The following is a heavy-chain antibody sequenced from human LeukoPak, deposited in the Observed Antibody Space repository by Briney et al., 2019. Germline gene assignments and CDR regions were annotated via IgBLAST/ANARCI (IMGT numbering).Heavy chain of an antibody. D-gene: IGHD6-13*01. CDR1: GYTFTSYW. J-gene: IGHJ4*02. CDR3: ATAAPGISALDY. CDR2: IYPGDSDT. V-gene: IGHV5-51*01. Sequence: GESLKISCKGSGYTFTSYWIAWVRQMPGKGLEWMRIIYPGDSDTTYSPSFQGQVTISADKSISTAYLQWSSLKASDTAMYYCATAAPGISALDYWGQGTLVTVSS.